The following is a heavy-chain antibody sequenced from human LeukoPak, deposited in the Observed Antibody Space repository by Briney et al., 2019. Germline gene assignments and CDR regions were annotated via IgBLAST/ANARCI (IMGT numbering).Heavy chain of an antibody. V-gene: IGHV5-51*01. J-gene: IGHJ6*02. CDR3: ARQLWFGEFLYGMDV. D-gene: IGHD3-10*01. CDR1: GYSFTSYW. CDR2: IYPGDSDT. Sequence: GESLKISCKGSGYSFTSYWIGWVRQMPGKGLEWMWIIYPGDSDTRYSPSFQGQVTISADKSISTAYLQWSSLKASDTAMYYCARQLWFGEFLYGMDVWGQGTTVTVSS.